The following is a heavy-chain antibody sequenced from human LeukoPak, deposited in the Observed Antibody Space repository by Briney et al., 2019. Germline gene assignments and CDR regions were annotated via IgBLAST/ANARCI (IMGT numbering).Heavy chain of an antibody. V-gene: IGHV4-39*01. CDR2: IDYSGST. CDR3: ARHPCGVQLVVDPNNWFDP. J-gene: IGHJ5*02. Sequence: SETLSLTCTVSGGSISSSSYYWGWIRQPPGKGLEWIGRIDYSGSTYYNPSLKSRVTISVDTSKNQFSLKLSSVTAADTAVYYCARHPCGVQLVVDPNNWFDPWGQGALVTVSP. CDR1: GGSISSSSYY. D-gene: IGHD6-6*01.